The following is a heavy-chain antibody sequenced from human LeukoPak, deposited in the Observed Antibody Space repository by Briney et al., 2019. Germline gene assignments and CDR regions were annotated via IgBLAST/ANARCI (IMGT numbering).Heavy chain of an antibody. V-gene: IGHV1-18*01. CDR1: GYTFNSYG. CDR2: ISGYNGDT. CDR3: ARDFSTMLRGVIGY. Sequence: ASVKVSCKASGYTFNSYGISWVRQAPGQGLEWMGWISGYNGDTNYAQKLQDRVTMTTDTSTSTAYMELSSLRSDDTAVYFCARDFSTMLRGVIGYWGQGTLVTVSS. D-gene: IGHD3-10*01. J-gene: IGHJ4*02.